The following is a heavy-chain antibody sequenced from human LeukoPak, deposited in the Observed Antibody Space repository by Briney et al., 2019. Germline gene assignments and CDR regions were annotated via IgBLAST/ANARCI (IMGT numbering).Heavy chain of an antibody. CDR2: IIPILGIA. CDR1: GGTFSSYA. J-gene: IGHJ4*02. Sequence: ASVKVYCKASGGTFSSYAISWVRQAPGQGVEWMGRIIPILGIANYAQKFQGRVTITADKSTSTAYMELSSLRSEDTAVYYCARGDYYDSSSYFDYWGQGTLVTVSS. CDR3: ARGDYYDSSSYFDY. V-gene: IGHV1-69*04. D-gene: IGHD3-22*01.